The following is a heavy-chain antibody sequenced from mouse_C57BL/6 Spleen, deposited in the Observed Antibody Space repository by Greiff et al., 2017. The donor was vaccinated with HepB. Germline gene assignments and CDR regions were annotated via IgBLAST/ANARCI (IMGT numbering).Heavy chain of an antibody. CDR1: GYAFSSSW. CDR3: ARWPYY. V-gene: IGHV1-82*01. J-gene: IGHJ2*01. CDR2: IYPGDGDT. Sequence: VQRVESGPELVKPGASVKISCKASGYAFSSSWMNWVKQRPGKGLEWIGRIYPGDGDTNYNGKFKGKATLTADKSSSTAYMQLSSLTSEDSAVYFCARWPYYWGQGTTLTVSS.